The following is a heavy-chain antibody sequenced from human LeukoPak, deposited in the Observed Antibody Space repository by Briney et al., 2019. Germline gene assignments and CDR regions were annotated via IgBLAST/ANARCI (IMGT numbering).Heavy chain of an antibody. V-gene: IGHV3-9*03. J-gene: IGHJ4*02. CDR3: AKGLDSSAYYYFDY. D-gene: IGHD6-19*01. CDR1: GFTFNDYG. CDR2: ISWNRGSI. Sequence: GGSLRLSCAASGFTFNDYGMHWVRQAPGKGLEWVSGISWNRGSIDYADSVKGRFTISRDNAKNSLYLQMNSLRAEDMALYYCAKGLDSSAYYYFDYWGQGTLVTVSS.